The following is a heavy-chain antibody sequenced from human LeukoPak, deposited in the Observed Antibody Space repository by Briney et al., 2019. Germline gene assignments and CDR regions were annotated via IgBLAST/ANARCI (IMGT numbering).Heavy chain of an antibody. CDR2: INTNTGNP. CDR3: ARGSAGYGSGSGPYNWFDP. V-gene: IGHV7-4-1*02. Sequence: GASVKVSCKASGCTFTSYAMNWVRQAPGQGLEWMGWINTNTGNPTYAQGFTGRFVFSLDTYVSTAYLQISSLKAEDTAVYYCARGSAGYGSGSGPYNWFDPWGQGTLVTVSS. CDR1: GCTFTSYA. D-gene: IGHD3-10*01. J-gene: IGHJ5*02.